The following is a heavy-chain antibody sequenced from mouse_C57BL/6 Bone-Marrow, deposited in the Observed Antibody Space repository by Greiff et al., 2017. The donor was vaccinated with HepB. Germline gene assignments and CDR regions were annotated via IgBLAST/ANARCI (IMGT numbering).Heavy chain of an antibody. Sequence: QVQLQQPGAELVKPGASVKLSCKASGYTFTSYWMHWVKQRPGQGLEWIGMIHPNSGSTNYNVKFKSKATLTVDKSSSTAYMQLSSLTSEDSAVYYCAREGFSSYDFDYWGQGTTLTVSS. CDR1: GYTFTSYW. J-gene: IGHJ2*01. V-gene: IGHV1-64*01. D-gene: IGHD1-1*01. CDR3: AREGFSSYDFDY. CDR2: IHPNSGST.